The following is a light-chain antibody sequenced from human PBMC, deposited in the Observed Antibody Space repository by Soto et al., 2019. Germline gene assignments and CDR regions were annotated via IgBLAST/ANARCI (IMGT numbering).Light chain of an antibody. CDR1: QTISSW. V-gene: IGKV1-5*03. J-gene: IGKJ1*01. Sequence: DNAMTQSPSTLSGSVGDRVTITCRASQTISSWLAWYQQKPGKAPKLLIYKASTLKSGVPSRFSGSGSGTEFTLTISSLQPDDFATYYCQQYNSYSWTFGQGTKVDIK. CDR3: QQYNSYSWT. CDR2: KAS.